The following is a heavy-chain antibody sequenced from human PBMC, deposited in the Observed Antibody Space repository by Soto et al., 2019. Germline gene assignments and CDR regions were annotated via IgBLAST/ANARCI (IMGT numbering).Heavy chain of an antibody. CDR2: IIPIFGTA. CDR1: GGTFSSYA. D-gene: IGHD2-8*01. CDR3: ARDLSNCTNGVCYSAFAY. V-gene: IGHV1-69*01. Sequence: QVQLVQSGAEVKKPGSSVKVSCKASGGTFSSYAISWVRQAPGQGLEWMGGIIPIFGTANYAQKFQDNVTITADESTSTAYMELSSLRSEDTAVYYCARDLSNCTNGVCYSAFAYWGQGTLVIVSS. J-gene: IGHJ4*02.